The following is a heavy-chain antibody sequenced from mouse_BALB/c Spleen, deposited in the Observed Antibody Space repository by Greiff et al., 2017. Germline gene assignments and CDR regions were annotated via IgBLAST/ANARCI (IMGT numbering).Heavy chain of an antibody. CDR3: ARNAPYGNYGFAY. CDR2: IWGGGST. V-gene: IGHV2-6-4*01. D-gene: IGHD2-1*01. J-gene: IGHJ3*01. Sequence: VKLMESGPGLVAPSQSLSITCTVSGFSLSRYSVHWVRQPPGKGLEWLGMIWGGGSTDYDSALKSRLSISKDNSKSQVFLKMNSLQTDDTAMYYCARNAPYGNYGFAYWGQGTLVTVSA. CDR1: GFSLSRYS.